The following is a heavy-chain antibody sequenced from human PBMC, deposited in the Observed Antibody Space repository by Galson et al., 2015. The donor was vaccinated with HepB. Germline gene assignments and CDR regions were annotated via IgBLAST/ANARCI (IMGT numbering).Heavy chain of an antibody. Sequence: SLRLSCAGSRFTFSNYVMSWVRQAPGTGLEWVASISVNGATTFYADSVKGRFTISRDNSKKTLYLQLDSLRAEETALYYCAQDIRVGGDSWGQGTLVTVSS. V-gene: IGHV3-23*01. CDR1: RFTFSNYV. CDR3: AQDIRVGGDS. D-gene: IGHD1-26*01. J-gene: IGHJ4*02. CDR2: ISVNGATT.